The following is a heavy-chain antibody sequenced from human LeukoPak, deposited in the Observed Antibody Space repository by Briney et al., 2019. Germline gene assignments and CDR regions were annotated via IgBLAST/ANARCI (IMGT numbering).Heavy chain of an antibody. CDR3: AKRLGSSGYYSVLDS. CDR1: GFTFSSYA. Sequence: PGGSLRLSCAASGFTFSSYAMSWVRQAPGKGLEWVSGISGSGSTYYVDSVKGRFTISRDNSKNTLYLQMNSLRAEDTAVYYCAKRLGSSGYYSVLDSWGQGTLVTVSS. J-gene: IGHJ4*02. D-gene: IGHD3-22*01. V-gene: IGHV3-23*01. CDR2: ISGSGST.